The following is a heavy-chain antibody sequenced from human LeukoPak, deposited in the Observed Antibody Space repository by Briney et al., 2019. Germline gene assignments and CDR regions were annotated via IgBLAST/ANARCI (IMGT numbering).Heavy chain of an antibody. CDR3: AKDRPIKGGFDP. J-gene: IGHJ5*02. CDR1: GFSLTTYG. D-gene: IGHD3-16*01. CDR2: MRSDGTSK. Sequence: PGGSLRLSCVASGFSLTTYGMLWVRQAQGKGLQWLAFMRSDGTSKYYGDSVEGRFTISRDNSKSTLYLLMNSLSAEDTGIYYCAKDRPIKGGFDPWGQGTPVTVSS. V-gene: IGHV3-30*02.